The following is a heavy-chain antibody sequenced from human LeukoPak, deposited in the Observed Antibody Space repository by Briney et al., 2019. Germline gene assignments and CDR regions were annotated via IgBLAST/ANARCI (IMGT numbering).Heavy chain of an antibody. Sequence: PGGSLRLSCAASGFTFSSYAMHWVRQAPGKGLEWVANIKQDGSEKNYVDSVKGRFTIFRDNAKNSLYLQMNSLRAEDTAVYYCARLDTAMVMGAFDIWGQGTMVTVSS. CDR1: GFTFSSYA. CDR3: ARLDTAMVMGAFDI. J-gene: IGHJ3*02. V-gene: IGHV3-7*01. D-gene: IGHD5-18*01. CDR2: IKQDGSEK.